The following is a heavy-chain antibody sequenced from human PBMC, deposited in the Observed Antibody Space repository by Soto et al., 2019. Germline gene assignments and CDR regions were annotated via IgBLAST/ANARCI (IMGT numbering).Heavy chain of an antibody. CDR2: LSGSGKTT. D-gene: IGHD3-10*01. J-gene: IGHJ6*02. Sequence: GGSLRLSCAGPGFNFGSYVMNWVRQAPGKGLEWVSGLSGSGKTTYYTGSVTGRFTISRDNSRNILYLQMSSLRADDSAIYYCAKKAVPDSGINYYVMDVWGQGTTVTVSS. CDR1: GFNFGSYV. V-gene: IGHV3-23*01. CDR3: AKKAVPDSGINYYVMDV.